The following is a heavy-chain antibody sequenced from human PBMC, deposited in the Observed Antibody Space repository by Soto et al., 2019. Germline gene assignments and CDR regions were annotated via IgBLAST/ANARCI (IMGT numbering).Heavy chain of an antibody. CDR3: ASSGTHRYYFDY. J-gene: IGHJ4*02. D-gene: IGHD1-26*01. Sequence: PVESLRLSFRASGFTFSSYTMHWFRQAPGKGLEWVAVISYDGSNKYYADSVKGRFTISRDNSKNTLYLQMSSLRAEDTAVYYCASSGTHRYYFDYWGQGT. CDR2: ISYDGSNK. V-gene: IGHV3-30-3*01. CDR1: GFTFSSYT.